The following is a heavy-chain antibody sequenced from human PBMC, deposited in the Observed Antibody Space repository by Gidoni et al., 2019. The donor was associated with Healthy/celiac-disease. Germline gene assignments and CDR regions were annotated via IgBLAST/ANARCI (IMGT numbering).Heavy chain of an antibody. J-gene: IGHJ5*02. CDR1: GGSISSSSYY. V-gene: IGHV4-39*01. CDR3: ARQSDVLLWFGELTGAEFDP. D-gene: IGHD3-10*01. Sequence: QLQLQESGPGLVKPSETLSLTCTVSGGSISSSSYYWGWIRQPPGKGLEWIGSIYYSGSTYYNPSLKSRVTISVDTSKNQFSLKLSSVTAADTAVYYCARQSDVLLWFGELTGAEFDPWGQGTLVTVSS. CDR2: IYYSGST.